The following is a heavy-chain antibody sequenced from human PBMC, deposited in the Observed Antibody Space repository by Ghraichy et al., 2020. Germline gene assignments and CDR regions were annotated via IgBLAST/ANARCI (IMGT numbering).Heavy chain of an antibody. CDR2: IRHDESNT. D-gene: IGHD4-11*01. V-gene: IGHV3-30*02. Sequence: GGSPRLSCAASGFTVRNSGMHWVRQTPGKGLEWVAFIRHDESNTFYADPLKGRFTISRDNSKNTLYLQMDSLRPEDTAMYHCARDNYHATFDVWGQGTMVTVSS. CDR3: ARDNYHATFDV. J-gene: IGHJ3*01. CDR1: GFTVRNSG.